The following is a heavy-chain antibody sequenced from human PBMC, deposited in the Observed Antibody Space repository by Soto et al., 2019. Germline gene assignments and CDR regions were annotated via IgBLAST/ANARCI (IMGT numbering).Heavy chain of an antibody. CDR3: ARGAYRGGSTCDY. D-gene: IGHD1-26*01. V-gene: IGHV1-69*01. CDR1: GGTFSSYT. Sequence: QVQLVQSGAEVKKPGSSVMVSCKASGGTFSSYTFSWVRQAPGQGLEWMGGIIPIFKTPHYARKFQGRVTITADESTSTAYMEMSSLRSEDTAVYYWARGAYRGGSTCDYWGQGTLVTVSS. CDR2: IIPIFKTP. J-gene: IGHJ4*02.